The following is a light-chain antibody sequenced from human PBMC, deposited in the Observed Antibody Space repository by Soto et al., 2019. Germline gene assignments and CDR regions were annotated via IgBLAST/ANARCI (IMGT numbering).Light chain of an antibody. CDR1: QSIGSN. J-gene: IGKJ1*01. CDR3: QQFNDWPRT. CDR2: GAS. V-gene: IGKV3-15*01. Sequence: EIVMTQSPATLSVSPGERAALSCRASQSIGSNLAWYQQRPGQAPKLLIHGASARATGIPDRFSGSGSGTEFTLTISSLQSEDFAVYYCQQFNDWPRTFGQGTKVELK.